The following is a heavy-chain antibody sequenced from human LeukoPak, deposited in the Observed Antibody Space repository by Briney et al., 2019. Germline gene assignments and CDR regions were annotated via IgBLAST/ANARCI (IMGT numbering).Heavy chain of an antibody. V-gene: IGHV1-69*13. CDR3: ASEIAAAGTRWFDP. D-gene: IGHD6-13*01. CDR1: GGTFSSYA. J-gene: IGHJ5*02. Sequence: SVKVSCKASGGTFSSYAISWVRRAPGQGLEWMGGIIPIFGTADYAQKFQGRVTITADESTSTAYMELSSLRSEDTAVYYCASEIAAAGTRWFDPWGQGTLVTVSS. CDR2: IIPIFGTA.